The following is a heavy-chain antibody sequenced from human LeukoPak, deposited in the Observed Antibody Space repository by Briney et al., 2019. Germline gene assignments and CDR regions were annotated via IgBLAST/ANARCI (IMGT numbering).Heavy chain of an antibody. CDR1: GFTFSSHG. CDR3: AKDFEMATVNYYFDY. D-gene: IGHD5-24*01. V-gene: IGHV3-30*18. CDR2: ISYDGSIK. J-gene: IGHJ4*02. Sequence: GGSLRLSCAASGFTFSSHGMHWVRQTPGKGLEWVAVISYDGSIKYYVDSVKGRFTISRDNSKNTLYLQMNSLRVEDTAVYYCAKDFEMATVNYYFDYWGQGTLVTVSP.